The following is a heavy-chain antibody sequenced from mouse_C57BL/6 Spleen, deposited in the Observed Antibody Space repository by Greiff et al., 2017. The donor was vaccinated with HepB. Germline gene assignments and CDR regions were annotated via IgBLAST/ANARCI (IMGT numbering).Heavy chain of an antibody. D-gene: IGHD1-1*01. CDR2: ISYDGSN. J-gene: IGHJ3*01. V-gene: IGHV3-6*01. CDR1: GYSITSGYY. Sequence: VQLQQSEPGLVKPSQSLSLTCSVTGYSITSGYYWNWIRQFPGNKLEWMGYISYDGSNNYNPSLKNRISITRDTSKNQFFLKLNSVTTEDTATYYCAREDDYYGSPLFAYWGQGTLVTVSA. CDR3: AREDDYYGSPLFAY.